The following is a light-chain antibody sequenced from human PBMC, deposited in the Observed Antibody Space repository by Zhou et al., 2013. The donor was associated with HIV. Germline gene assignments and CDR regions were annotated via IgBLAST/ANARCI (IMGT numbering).Light chain of an antibody. CDR2: GAS. V-gene: IGKV3-20*01. CDR3: QQYGSSRPIT. Sequence: EIVLTQSPGTLSLSPGEGATLSCRASQTISSNYLAWYQQKAGQAPRLLIYGASSRATGVPDRFSGSGSGTDFTLTITRLEPEDFAVYYCQQYGSSRPITFGQGHDW. J-gene: IGKJ5*01. CDR1: QTISSNY.